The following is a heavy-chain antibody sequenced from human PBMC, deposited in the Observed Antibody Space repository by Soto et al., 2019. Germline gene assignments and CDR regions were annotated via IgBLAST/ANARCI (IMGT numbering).Heavy chain of an antibody. D-gene: IGHD6-19*01. CDR3: AKDRGHLAVAAITGGGDFDK. Sequence: QIQLVESGGGVVQPGASQRLSCAASGFTLSSYGMHWVRQAPGKGLEWVAVISYNGNNQYYADSVRGRFTMSRDNSKSTLYLQMNRLRAEDTAVYYCAKDRGHLAVAAITGGGDFDKWGQGTMVTVSS. J-gene: IGHJ3*02. CDR1: GFTLSSYG. CDR2: ISYNGNNQ. V-gene: IGHV3-30*18.